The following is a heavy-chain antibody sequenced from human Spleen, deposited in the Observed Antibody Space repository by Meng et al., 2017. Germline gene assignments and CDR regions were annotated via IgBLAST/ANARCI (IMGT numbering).Heavy chain of an antibody. V-gene: IGHV1-18*01. CDR2: LGAHPGDT. J-gene: IGHJ4*02. CDR1: DYTFTGYG. Sequence: HVTRVRPGAEVKNPGASMKVFCKASDYTFTGYGVCWVRQAPGQGLECMAWLGAHPGDTSHAPKFLGRVTVTADTATATAYMELRSLTFDDTAVYYCARGTPGRSYCDYWGLGTLVTVSS. D-gene: IGHD3-10*01. CDR3: ARGTPGRSYCDY.